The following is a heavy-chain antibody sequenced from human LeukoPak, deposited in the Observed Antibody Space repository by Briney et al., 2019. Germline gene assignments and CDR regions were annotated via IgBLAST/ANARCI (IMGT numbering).Heavy chain of an antibody. CDR2: IWYNGKNK. J-gene: IGHJ4*02. V-gene: IGHV3-33*01. CDR3: VRDPSNSGWAFDY. CDR1: GFTFSTYA. Sequence: QPGRSLRLSCAASGFTFSTYAMHWVRQAPGKGLEWVAMIWYNGKNKHYADSVKGRFTISRGNSKNTLDLQMNSLRADDMAVYYCVRDPSNSGWAFDYWGQGTLVTVSS. D-gene: IGHD6-19*01.